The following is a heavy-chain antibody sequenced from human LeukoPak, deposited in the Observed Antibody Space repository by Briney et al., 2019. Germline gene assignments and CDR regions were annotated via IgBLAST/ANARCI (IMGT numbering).Heavy chain of an antibody. J-gene: IGHJ4*02. CDR1: GFTFSRSG. Sequence: EGSLRLSCAASGFTFSRSGMHWVRQAPGKGLEWVAAISYDGSKKYYADSVKGRFTVSRDNPKNTLYLQMNSLRAEDTAVYYCAKVAKEVATIEDFDYWGQGTLVTVSS. D-gene: IGHD5-12*01. V-gene: IGHV3-30*18. CDR3: AKVAKEVATIEDFDY. CDR2: ISYDGSKK.